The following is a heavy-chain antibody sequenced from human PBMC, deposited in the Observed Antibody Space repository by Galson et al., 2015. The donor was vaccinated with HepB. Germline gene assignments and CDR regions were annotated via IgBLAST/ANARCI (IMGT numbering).Heavy chain of an antibody. J-gene: IGHJ4*02. CDR2: ISGSGDNT. V-gene: IGHV3-23*01. CDR3: AKASTYCSTTGCYPDY. Sequence: SLRLSCAASGFSFSSYAMSWVRQAPGKGLEWVSAISGSGDNTYYGDSVRGRFTISRDNSENTLYLQMNSLRAEDTAVYYCAKASTYCSTTGCYPDYWGQGTLVTVSS. D-gene: IGHD2-2*01. CDR1: GFSFSSYA.